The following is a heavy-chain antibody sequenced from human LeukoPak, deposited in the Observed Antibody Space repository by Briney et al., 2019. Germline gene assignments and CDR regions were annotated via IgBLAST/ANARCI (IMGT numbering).Heavy chain of an antibody. CDR2: INPNSGNT. Sequence: ASVKVSCKASGYIFTDYYMHWVRQAPGQELGWMGRINPNSGNTGYAQKFQGRVTMTRNTSISTAYMELSSLRSEDTAVYYCARGAFTGLDAFDIWGQGTMVTVSS. CDR1: GYIFTDYY. CDR3: ARGAFTGLDAFDI. V-gene: IGHV1/OR15-1*04. D-gene: IGHD3-3*02. J-gene: IGHJ3*02.